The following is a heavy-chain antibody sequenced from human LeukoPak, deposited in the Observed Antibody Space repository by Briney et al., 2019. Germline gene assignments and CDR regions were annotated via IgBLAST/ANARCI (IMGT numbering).Heavy chain of an antibody. CDR3: AGTYTYYYYFYMDV. D-gene: IGHD2-2*02. Sequence: SETLSLTCTVSGGSISSYYWSWIRQPAGKGLEWIGRIYTSGSTNYNPSLKSRVTMSVDTSKNQFSLKLSSVTAADTAMYYCAGTYTYYYYFYMDVWGKGTTVTISS. CDR1: GGSISSYY. V-gene: IGHV4-4*07. CDR2: IYTSGST. J-gene: IGHJ6*03.